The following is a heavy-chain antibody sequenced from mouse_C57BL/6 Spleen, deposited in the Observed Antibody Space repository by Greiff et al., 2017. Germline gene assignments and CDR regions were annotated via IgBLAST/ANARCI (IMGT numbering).Heavy chain of an antibody. CDR2: IDPEPGGT. CDR3: TRAGTTVVAFDD. J-gene: IGHJ2*01. Sequence: QVQLKESGAELVRPGASVTLSCKASGYTFTDYEMHWVKQTPVHGLEWIGAIDPEPGGTAYNQKFKGKAILTADKSSSTAYMELRSLTSADSAVYYCTRAGTTVVAFDDWGQGTTRTVSS. CDR1: GYTFTDYE. D-gene: IGHD1-1*01. V-gene: IGHV1-15*01.